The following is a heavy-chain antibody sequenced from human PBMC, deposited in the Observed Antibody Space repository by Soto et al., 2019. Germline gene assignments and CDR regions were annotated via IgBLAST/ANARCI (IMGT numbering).Heavy chain of an antibody. Sequence: QITLKESGPALVRPTQTLTLTCSFSGFSLTTRGVAVGWIRQPPGKALEWLALIFWDDDKWYSPSLRSRLTLPEDTSKNQVVLTMTNMDPVDTATYYCAHRSRGYAYYFDQWGQGTLVTVSS. D-gene: IGHD5-12*01. J-gene: IGHJ4*02. V-gene: IGHV2-5*02. CDR2: IFWDDDK. CDR1: GFSLTTRGVA. CDR3: AHRSRGYAYYFDQ.